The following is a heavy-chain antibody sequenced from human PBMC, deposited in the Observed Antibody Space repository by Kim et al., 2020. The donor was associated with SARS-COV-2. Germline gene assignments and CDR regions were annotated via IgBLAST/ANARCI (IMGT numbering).Heavy chain of an antibody. CDR3: ARDKQAAAASRGMDV. V-gene: IGHV1-46*01. D-gene: IGHD6-13*01. Sequence: ASVKVSCKASGYTFTSYYMHWVRQAPGQGLEWMGIINPSGGSTSYAQKFQGRVTMTRDTSTSTVYMELSSLRSEDTAVYYCARDKQAAAASRGMDVWGQGTTVTVSS. J-gene: IGHJ6*02. CDR1: GYTFTSYY. CDR2: INPSGGST.